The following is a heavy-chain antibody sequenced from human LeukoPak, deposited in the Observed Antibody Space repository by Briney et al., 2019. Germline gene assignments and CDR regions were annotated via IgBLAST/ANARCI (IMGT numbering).Heavy chain of an antibody. CDR2: IRGDGSKT. Sequence: GGSLRLSCVASGFTFGSYWMTWVRQAPGKGLEWVANIRGDGSKTYYVDSAKGRFTISRDNAKNSLYLQMNSLRAEDTAVYYCARADDFWSGYPYYFDYWGQGTLVTVSS. CDR1: GFTFGSYW. V-gene: IGHV3-7*01. CDR3: ARADDFWSGYPYYFDY. D-gene: IGHD3-3*01. J-gene: IGHJ4*02.